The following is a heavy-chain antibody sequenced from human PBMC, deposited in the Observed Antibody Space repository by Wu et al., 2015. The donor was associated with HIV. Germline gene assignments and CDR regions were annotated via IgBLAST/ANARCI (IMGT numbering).Heavy chain of an antibody. CDR1: GYTFSSYD. Sequence: QVQMVQSGAELRKPGASVKVSCKASGYTFSSYDIAWVRQATGQGLEWMGWMNPESGNSGFEQKFKGRVTITRDTSISTAYMELSSLTSDDTAVYYCARAPYSRKFDYWGQGTLVTVSS. CDR2: MNPESGNS. J-gene: IGHJ4*02. V-gene: IGHV1-8*01. D-gene: IGHD6-13*01. CDR3: ARAPYSRKFDY.